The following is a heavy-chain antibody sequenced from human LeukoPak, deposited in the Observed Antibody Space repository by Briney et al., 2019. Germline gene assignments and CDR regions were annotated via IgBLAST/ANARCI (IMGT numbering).Heavy chain of an antibody. J-gene: IGHJ4*02. V-gene: IGHV5-51*01. Sequence: GESLKISCKGSGYSFSSYWIVWVRQMPGKGPEWMGVIYPGDSDTRYSPSFQGQVTISADTSISTAYLQWSSLKASDSAMYYCARRCSGNCYSFDYWLQGRLVTVSS. CDR1: GYSFSSYW. D-gene: IGHD2-21*02. CDR3: ARRCSGNCYSFDY. CDR2: IYPGDSDT.